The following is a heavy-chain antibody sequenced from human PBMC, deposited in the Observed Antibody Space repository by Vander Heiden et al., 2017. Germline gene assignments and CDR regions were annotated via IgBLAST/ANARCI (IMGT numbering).Heavy chain of an antibody. V-gene: IGHV3-30*03. CDR1: GFTFSGYG. D-gene: IGHD5-18*01. CDR2: ISYDGSNK. Sequence: QVQLVESGGGVVQPGRSLRLTWAASGFTFSGYGMHWVRQAPGKGLEWVAVISYDGSNKYYADSVKGRFTISRDNSKNTLYLQMNSLRAEDTAVYYCATDTARGMDVWGQGTTVTVSS. CDR3: ATDTARGMDV. J-gene: IGHJ6*01.